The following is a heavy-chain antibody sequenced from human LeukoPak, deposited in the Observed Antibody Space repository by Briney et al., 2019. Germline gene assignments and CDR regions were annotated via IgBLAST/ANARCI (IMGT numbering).Heavy chain of an antibody. Sequence: ASVKVSRKASGYTFTSYGINWVQQAPGQGLEWMGWISAYNGNTNYAQKLQGRVTMTTDTSTSTAYMELRSLRSDDTAVYYCARDTSTSWRYMDVWGKGTTVTVSS. J-gene: IGHJ6*03. CDR1: GYTFTSYG. D-gene: IGHD2-2*01. CDR3: ARDTSTSWRYMDV. CDR2: ISAYNGNT. V-gene: IGHV1-18*01.